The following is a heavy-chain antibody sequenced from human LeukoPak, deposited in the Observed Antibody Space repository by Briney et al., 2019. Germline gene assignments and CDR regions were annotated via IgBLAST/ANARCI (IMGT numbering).Heavy chain of an antibody. Sequence: ASVKVSCKASGYTFTSYGISWVRQAPGQGLEWMGWISAYNGNTNYAQKLQGRVTMTTDTSTSTAYMELRSLRSDDTAVYYCASRRFGEPVPSKYGMDVWGQGTTVTVSS. CDR3: ASRRFGEPVPSKYGMDV. CDR1: GYTFTSYG. J-gene: IGHJ6*02. V-gene: IGHV1-18*01. D-gene: IGHD3-10*01. CDR2: ISAYNGNT.